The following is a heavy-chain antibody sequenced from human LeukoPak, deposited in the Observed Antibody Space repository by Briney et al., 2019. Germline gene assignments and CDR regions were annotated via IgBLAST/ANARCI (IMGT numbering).Heavy chain of an antibody. CDR1: GFTFSSYS. CDR3: ARDRTIFGVVNPPFDY. V-gene: IGHV3-21*01. CDR2: FSSSSSYI. J-gene: IGHJ4*02. D-gene: IGHD3-3*01. Sequence: GGSLRLSCAVSGFTFSSYSMNWVRQAPGKGLVWVSSFSSSSSYIYYADSVKGRFTISRDNAKNSLYLQMNSLRAEDTAVYYCARDRTIFGVVNPPFDYWGQGTLVTVSS.